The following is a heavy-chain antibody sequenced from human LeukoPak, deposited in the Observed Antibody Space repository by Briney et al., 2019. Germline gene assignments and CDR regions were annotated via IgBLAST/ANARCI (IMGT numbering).Heavy chain of an antibody. D-gene: IGHD3-10*01. V-gene: IGHV3-23*01. CDR3: AKVAHYYGSGSYYEYYFDY. J-gene: IGHJ4*02. CDR1: GFTFSDYY. Sequence: GGSLRLSCAASGFTFSDYYMSWIRQAPGKGLEWVPAISGSGGSTYYADSVKGRFTISRDNSKNTLYLQMNSLRAEDMAVYYCAKVAHYYGSGSYYEYYFDYWGQGTLVTVSS. CDR2: ISGSGGST.